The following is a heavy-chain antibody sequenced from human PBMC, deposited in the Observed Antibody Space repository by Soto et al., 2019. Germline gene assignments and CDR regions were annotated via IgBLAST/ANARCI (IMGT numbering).Heavy chain of an antibody. D-gene: IGHD2-2*02. J-gene: IGHJ6*03. V-gene: IGHV3-9*01. CDR3: AKGVALGNCTSTSCHNYYMDV. CDR1: GFTFDDYA. CDR2: ISWNSGSI. Sequence: EVQLVESGGGLVQPGRSLRLSCSASGFTFDDYAMHWVRQAPGKGLEWVSGISWNSGSIAYADSVKGRFTISRDNAKNSLYLQMNSLRAEDTALYYCAKGVALGNCTSTSCHNYYMDVWGKGTTVTVSS.